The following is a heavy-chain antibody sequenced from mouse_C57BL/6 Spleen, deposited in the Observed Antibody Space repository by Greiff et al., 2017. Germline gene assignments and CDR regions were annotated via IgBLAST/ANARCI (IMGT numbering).Heavy chain of an antibody. CDR3: ARRGGYDDFDY. CDR1: GYAFSSYW. V-gene: IGHV1-80*01. CDR2: IYPGDGDT. Sequence: QVQLQQSGAELVKPGASVKISCKASGYAFSSYWMNWVKQRPGKGLEWIGQIYPGDGDTNYNGKFKGKATLTADKSSSTAYMELRSLTSEDSAVYFCARRGGYDDFDYWGQGTTLSVSS. J-gene: IGHJ2*01. D-gene: IGHD2-2*01.